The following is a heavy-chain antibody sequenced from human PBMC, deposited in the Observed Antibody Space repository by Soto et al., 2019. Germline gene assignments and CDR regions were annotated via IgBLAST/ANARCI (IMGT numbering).Heavy chain of an antibody. D-gene: IGHD2-15*01. CDR1: GDSISTVDYF. CDR3: ARGRYCLNGRCFPNWFDS. Sequence: SETLSLTCSVSGDSISTVDYFWAWIRQPPGQALEYIGYIYKSTTTYYNPSFESRVAISLDTSKSQFSLTVTSVTAADTAVYFCARGRYCLNGRCFPNWFDSWGQGTLVTVSS. CDR2: IYKSTTT. V-gene: IGHV4-30-4*01. J-gene: IGHJ5*01.